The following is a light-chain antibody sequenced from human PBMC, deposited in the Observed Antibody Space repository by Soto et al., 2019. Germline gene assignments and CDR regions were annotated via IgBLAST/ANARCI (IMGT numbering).Light chain of an antibody. CDR3: QQYNNYSGT. J-gene: IGKJ1*01. Sequence: DIQMTQSPSTLSASVGDRVTITCRASQSVNSWLAWDQQKPGKAPKLLIYKASNLENGVPSRFSGSGSGTEFTLTISGLQPDDFASYYCQQYNNYSGTFGQGTKVEIK. V-gene: IGKV1-5*03. CDR2: KAS. CDR1: QSVNSW.